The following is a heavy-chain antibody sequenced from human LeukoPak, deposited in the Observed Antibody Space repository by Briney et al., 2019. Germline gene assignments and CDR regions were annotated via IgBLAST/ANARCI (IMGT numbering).Heavy chain of an antibody. CDR2: IRSKANSYAT. Sequence: GGSLRLSCAASGFTFSGSAMHWARQASGKGLEWVGRIRSKANSYATAYAASVKGRFTISRDDSKNTAYLQMNSLKTEDTAVYYCTREGGMGAYDYWGQGTLVTVSS. J-gene: IGHJ4*02. V-gene: IGHV3-73*01. CDR3: TREGGMGAYDY. CDR1: GFTFSGSA. D-gene: IGHD1-26*01.